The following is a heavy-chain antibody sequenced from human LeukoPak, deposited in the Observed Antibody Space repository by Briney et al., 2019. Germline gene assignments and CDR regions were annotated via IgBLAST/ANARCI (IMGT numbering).Heavy chain of an antibody. V-gene: IGHV3-53*01. CDR1: GFTVSSNY. CDR3: ARVDRDYDILTGYYKGKSTLDY. J-gene: IGHJ4*02. D-gene: IGHD3-9*01. CDR2: IYSGGST. Sequence: PGGSLRLSCAASGFTVSSNYMSWVRQAPGKGLEWVSVIYSGGSTYYADSVKGRFTISRDNSKNTLYLQMNSLRAEDTAVYYCARVDRDYDILTGYYKGKSTLDYWGQGTLVTVSS.